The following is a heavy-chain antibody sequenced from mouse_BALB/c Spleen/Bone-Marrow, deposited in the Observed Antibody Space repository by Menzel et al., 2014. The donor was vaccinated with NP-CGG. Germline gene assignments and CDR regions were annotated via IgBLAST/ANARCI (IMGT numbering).Heavy chain of an antibody. V-gene: IGHV14-3*02. J-gene: IGHJ4*01. D-gene: IGHD1-2*01. CDR3: APSPHYFGSEDHALDY. Sequence: VQLQQSGAELVKPGASVKLSCTASGFNIKDTYMHWVKQRPEQGLEWIGRIDPANGNSKYDPKFQGKATITADTSSNTAYLQLSSLTSEDTAVFYCAPSPHYFGSEDHALDYWGQGTSVTVSS. CDR2: IDPANGNS. CDR1: GFNIKDTY.